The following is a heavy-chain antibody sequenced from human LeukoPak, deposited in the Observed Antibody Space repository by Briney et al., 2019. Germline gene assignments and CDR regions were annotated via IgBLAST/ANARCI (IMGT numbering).Heavy chain of an antibody. D-gene: IGHD3-22*01. CDR1: GFSLSTSGVG. CDR3: AQTETYYDSSGYGVGAFDI. CDR2: IYWNDDK. J-gene: IGHJ3*02. V-gene: IGHV2-5*01. Sequence: SGPTLVNPTQTLTLACTFSGFSLSTSGVGVGWIRQPPGKALEWLALIYWNDDKRYSPSLKSRLTITKDTSKNQVVLTMTNMDPVDTATYYCAQTETYYDSSGYGVGAFDIWGQGTMVTVSS.